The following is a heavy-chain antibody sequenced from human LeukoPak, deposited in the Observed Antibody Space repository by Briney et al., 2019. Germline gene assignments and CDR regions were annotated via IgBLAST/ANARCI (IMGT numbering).Heavy chain of an antibody. CDR2: IWYDGSNK. J-gene: IGHJ6*02. V-gene: IGHV3-33*01. CDR1: GFTFNRHG. CDR3: ARDRGEHYYYFGMDV. D-gene: IGHD1-1*01. Sequence: PGGSLRLSCAASGFTFNRHGMHWVRQAPGKGLEWVAVIWYDGSNKYYAESVKGRFTLSRDNSKNTLYLQMNSLRAEDTAVYYCARDRGEHYYYFGMDVWGQGTTVTVSS.